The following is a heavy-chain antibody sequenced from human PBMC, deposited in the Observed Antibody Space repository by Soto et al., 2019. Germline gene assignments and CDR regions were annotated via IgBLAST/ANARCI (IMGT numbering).Heavy chain of an antibody. CDR3: AEDKGPWGSYRYSFDY. CDR2: ISWDGGST. V-gene: IGHV3-43*01. D-gene: IGHD3-16*02. CDR1: GFTFDDYT. Sequence: GGSLRLSCAASGFTFDDYTMHWVRQAPGKGLEWVSLISWDGGSTYYADSVKGRFTISRDNSKNSLYLQMNSLRTEDTALYYCAEDKGPWGSYRYSFDYWGQGTLVTVSS. J-gene: IGHJ4*02.